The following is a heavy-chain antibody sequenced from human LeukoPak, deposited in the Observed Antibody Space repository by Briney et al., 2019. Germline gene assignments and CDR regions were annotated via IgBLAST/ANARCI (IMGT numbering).Heavy chain of an antibody. CDR2: ISGSGGST. Sequence: GGSLRLSCAASGFTFNNFAMSWVRQAPGKGLEWVSAISGSGGSTYYADSVKGRFTISRDNSKNTLYLQMNSLRAEDTAVYYCAKDRPFDYFETSGYFYWYFDLWGRGTLVTVSS. J-gene: IGHJ2*01. V-gene: IGHV3-23*01. CDR3: AKDRPFDYFETSGYFYWYFDL. D-gene: IGHD3-22*01. CDR1: GFTFNNFA.